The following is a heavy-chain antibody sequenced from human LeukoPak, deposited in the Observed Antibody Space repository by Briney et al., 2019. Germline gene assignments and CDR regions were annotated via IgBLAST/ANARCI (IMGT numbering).Heavy chain of an antibody. V-gene: IGHV4-59*11. CDR3: ARLGYCSSTSCLNVYYYYYMDV. Sequence: PSETLSLTCAVSGDSFSSHYWTWIRQSPGTGLEWIGYISHIGRTNYNPSLKSRVTISVDTSKNQFSLKLSSVTAADTAVYYCARLGYCSSTSCLNVYYYYYMDVWGKGTTVTVSS. J-gene: IGHJ6*03. D-gene: IGHD2-2*01. CDR1: GDSFSSHY. CDR2: ISHIGRT.